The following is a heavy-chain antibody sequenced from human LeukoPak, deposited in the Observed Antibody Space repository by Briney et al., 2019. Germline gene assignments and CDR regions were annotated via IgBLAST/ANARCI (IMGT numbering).Heavy chain of an antibody. CDR2: IYYSGST. CDR3: ARHRYSSSWYSTGEYFQH. D-gene: IGHD6-13*01. CDR1: GGSISSSSYY. V-gene: IGHV4-39*01. J-gene: IGHJ1*01. Sequence: SETLSLTCTVSGGSISSSSYYWGWLRHPPGKGLEWIGRIYYSGSTYYTPSLKSRVTISVDTSKNQFSLKLSSVTAADTAVYYCARHRYSSSWYSTGEYFQHWGQGTLVTVSS.